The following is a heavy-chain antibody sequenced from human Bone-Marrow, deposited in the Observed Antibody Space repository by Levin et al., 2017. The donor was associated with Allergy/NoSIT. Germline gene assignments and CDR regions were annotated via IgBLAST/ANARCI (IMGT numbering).Heavy chain of an antibody. V-gene: IGHV3-21*01. D-gene: IGHD1-26*01. Sequence: GASVKVSCAASGFTFSSYRMNWVRQAPGKGLEWVSSISSSSSYIYYADSVKGRFTISRDNAKNSLYLQMNSLRAEDTAVYYCARRSGVGANWFDPWGQGTLVTVSS. J-gene: IGHJ5*02. CDR1: GFTFSSYR. CDR3: ARRSGVGANWFDP. CDR2: ISSSSSYI.